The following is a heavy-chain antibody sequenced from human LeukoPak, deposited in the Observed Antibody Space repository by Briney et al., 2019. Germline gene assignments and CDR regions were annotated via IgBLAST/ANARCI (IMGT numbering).Heavy chain of an antibody. CDR1: GFTFSTYG. Sequence: PGGSLRLSCAASGFTFSTYGMSWVRQAPGKGLEWVSAINGNGGSTYYADSVKGRFAISRDKSKNMLYLQMNSLRAEDTAVYYCARAPNYFDYWGQGTLVTVSS. CDR3: ARAPNYFDY. CDR2: INGNGGST. J-gene: IGHJ4*02. V-gene: IGHV3-23*01.